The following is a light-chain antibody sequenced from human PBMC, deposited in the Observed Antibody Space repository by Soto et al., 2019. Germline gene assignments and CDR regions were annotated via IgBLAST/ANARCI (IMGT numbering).Light chain of an antibody. CDR2: ATS. CDR1: QSIASS. J-gene: IGKJ4*01. V-gene: IGKV1-39*01. CDR3: QHGYSPLLT. Sequence: DIQMTQSPSSLSASVGDRVTITCRASQSIASSLNWLQLKPGKAPKLLLYATSTFQSGVPSRFSGSGSGSHFSLTISSLQPEDSAVYFCQHGYSPLLTFSGGTRVEIK.